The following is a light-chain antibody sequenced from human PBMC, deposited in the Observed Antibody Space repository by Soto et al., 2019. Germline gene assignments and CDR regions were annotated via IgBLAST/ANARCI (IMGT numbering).Light chain of an antibody. CDR2: DAS. Sequence: EIVLTQSPATLSVSPGERATLSCRASQSVSSYLAWYQQKPGQAPRLLTYDASNRATGIPARFSGSGSGTDFTLTISSLEPEDFAVYYCQQRSNWPLLTFGGGTKVEIK. J-gene: IGKJ4*01. CDR1: QSVSSY. V-gene: IGKV3-11*01. CDR3: QQRSNWPLLT.